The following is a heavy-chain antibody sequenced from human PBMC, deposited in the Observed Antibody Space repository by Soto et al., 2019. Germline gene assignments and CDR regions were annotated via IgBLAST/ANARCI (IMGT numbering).Heavy chain of an antibody. CDR3: ARVIPGAEAWFDP. J-gene: IGHJ5*02. CDR2: ISAYTDDP. V-gene: IGHV1-18*01. CDR1: GNTFTNFG. D-gene: IGHD2-2*01. Sequence: GSSVKVSCKASGNTFTNFGVTWVRQAPGQGLEWMGWISAYTDDPSYAQKFQGRVTMTIDTSTSTAYLYLRSLTSDDTAVYYCARVIPGAEAWFDPWVQGTLVSVSS.